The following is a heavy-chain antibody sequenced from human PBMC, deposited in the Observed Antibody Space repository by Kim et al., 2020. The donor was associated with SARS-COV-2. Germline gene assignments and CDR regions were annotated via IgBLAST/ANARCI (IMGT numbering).Heavy chain of an antibody. D-gene: IGHD1-1*01. J-gene: IGHJ4*02. CDR1: GHTFSTTD. Sequence: GGSLRLSCAVSGHTFSTTDMPWVRQAPGKGLEWISYTSRSGSSIVYADSVKGRFTISRDEAKNSIFLQMNSLRDEDTAVYYCARDRTAFEYWGQGTLGTGSS. CDR3: ARDRTAFEY. V-gene: IGHV3-48*02. CDR2: TSRSGSSI.